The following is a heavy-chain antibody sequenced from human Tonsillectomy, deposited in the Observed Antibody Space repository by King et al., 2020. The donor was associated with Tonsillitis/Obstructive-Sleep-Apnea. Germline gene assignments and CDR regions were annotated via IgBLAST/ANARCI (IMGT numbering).Heavy chain of an antibody. J-gene: IGHJ6*03. V-gene: IGHV4-59*01. Sequence: QLQESGPGLVKPSETLSLTCTVSSGSISSYYWSWIRQPPWKGLEWIGYIYYSGSTNYNPSLKSRVTISVDTSKNQFSLKLSSVTAADTAVYYCARDGSYCSSTSCNDYYYYMDVWGKGTTVTVSS. CDR2: IYYSGST. CDR1: SGSISSYY. CDR3: ARDGSYCSSTSCNDYYYYMDV. D-gene: IGHD2-2*01.